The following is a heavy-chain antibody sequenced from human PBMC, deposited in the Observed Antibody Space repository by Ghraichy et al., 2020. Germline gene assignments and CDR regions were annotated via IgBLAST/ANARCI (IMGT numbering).Heavy chain of an antibody. CDR3: ARDRRGYSGYDGVDYYYYYGMDV. V-gene: IGHV1-2*02. J-gene: IGHJ6*02. Sequence: ASVKVSCKASGYPFTSYYIHLVLQAPRQGLEKMGWINPNSGGTNYAQKFQGRVTMTRDTSISTAYMELSRLRSDDTAVYYCARDRRGYSGYDGVDYYYYYGMDVWGQWTTITVS. CDR1: GYPFTSYY. CDR2: INPNSGGT. D-gene: IGHD5-12*01.